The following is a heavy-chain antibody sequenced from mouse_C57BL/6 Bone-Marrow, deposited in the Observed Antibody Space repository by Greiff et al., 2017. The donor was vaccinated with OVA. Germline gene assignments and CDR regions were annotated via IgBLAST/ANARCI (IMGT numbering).Heavy chain of an antibody. CDR2: FDPSDSYT. J-gene: IGHJ2*01. D-gene: IGHD1-1*01. Sequence: QVQLQQPGAELVKPGASVKLSCKASGYTFTSYWMQWVKQRPGQGLEWIGEFDPSDSYTKYNQKFKGKATLTVDTSSSTAYMQLSRLTSEDSAVYYGARRITTVVAYYFGCRGQSTTLSVAS. CDR3: ARRITTVVAYYFGC. V-gene: IGHV1-50*01. CDR1: GYTFTSYW.